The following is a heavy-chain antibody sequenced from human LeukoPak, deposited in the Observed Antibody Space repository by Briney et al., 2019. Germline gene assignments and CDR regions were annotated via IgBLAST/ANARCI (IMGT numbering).Heavy chain of an antibody. D-gene: IGHD1-26*01. CDR2: IIPIFGIA. J-gene: IGHJ4*02. CDR3: ARDLNSGSYYGY. V-gene: IGHV1-69*04. CDR1: GGTFSSYA. Sequence: SVKVSCKASGGTFSSYAISWVRQAPGQGLEWMGRIIPIFGIANYAQKFQGRVTITADKSTSTAYMELSSLRSEDTAVYYCARDLNSGSYYGYWGQGTLVTVPS.